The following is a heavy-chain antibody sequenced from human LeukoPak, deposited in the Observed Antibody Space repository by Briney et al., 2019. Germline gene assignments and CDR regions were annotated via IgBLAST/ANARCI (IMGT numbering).Heavy chain of an antibody. CDR3: ARGDDGSRWSFDY. CDR1: EFTFTNYW. V-gene: IGHV3-74*01. J-gene: IGHJ4*02. Sequence: GGSLRLSCAASEFTFTNYWMHWVRQAPGKGLVWVARVNSDGSSISYADTVKGRFTISRDNAKNTLYLQMDSLIAEDTAVYYCARGDDGSRWSFDYWGQGTLVTVSS. CDR2: VNSDGSSI. D-gene: IGHD6-13*01.